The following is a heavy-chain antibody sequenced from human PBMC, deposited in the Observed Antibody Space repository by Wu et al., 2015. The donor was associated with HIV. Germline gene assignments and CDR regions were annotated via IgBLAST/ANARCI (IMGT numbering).Heavy chain of an antibody. CDR1: GYTFTGYY. Sequence: QVQLVQSGAEVKKPGASVKVSCKASGYTFTGYYMHWVRQAPGQGLEWMGWINPNSGGTNYAQKFQGRVTMTRDTSISTAYMELSRLRSDDTAVYYCARDKGLSSSWYTMDVWGKGTTVTVSS. CDR3: ARDKGLSSSWYTMDV. V-gene: IGHV1-2*02. D-gene: IGHD6-13*01. CDR2: INPNSGGT. J-gene: IGHJ6*04.